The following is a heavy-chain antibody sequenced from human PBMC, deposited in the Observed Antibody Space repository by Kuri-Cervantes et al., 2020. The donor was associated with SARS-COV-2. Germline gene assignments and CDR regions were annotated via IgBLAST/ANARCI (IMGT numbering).Heavy chain of an antibody. CDR2: INPSGGST. Sequence: ASVKVSCKASGYTFTSYYMHWVRQAPGQGLEWMGIINPSGGSTSYAQKFQGRVTMTRDTSTSTAYMELRSLRSDDTAVYYCARDGSPYLLNPNDAFDIWGQGTMVTVSS. V-gene: IGHV1-46*01. CDR1: GYTFTSYY. CDR3: ARDGSPYLLNPNDAFDI. J-gene: IGHJ3*02.